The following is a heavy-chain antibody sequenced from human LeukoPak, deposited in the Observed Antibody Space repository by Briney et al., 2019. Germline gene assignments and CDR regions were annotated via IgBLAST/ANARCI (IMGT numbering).Heavy chain of an antibody. Sequence: GESLKIPGRCSGFHFPTYWIGWARQLPGKGLEWMGIIYPGDSDTRYSPSFEPQVTMSADKSINTAYLQWSSLKASDTAMYYCARRQGCSSTSCAPDYWGQGTLVTVSP. CDR2: IYPGDSDT. J-gene: IGHJ4*02. CDR3: ARRQGCSSTSCAPDY. CDR1: GFHFPTYW. D-gene: IGHD2-2*01. V-gene: IGHV5-51*01.